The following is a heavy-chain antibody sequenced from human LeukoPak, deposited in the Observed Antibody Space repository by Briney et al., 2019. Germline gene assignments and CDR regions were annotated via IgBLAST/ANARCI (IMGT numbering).Heavy chain of an antibody. D-gene: IGHD6-19*01. CDR2: IRSKAYGGTT. V-gene: IGHV3-49*04. Sequence: GGSLRLSCTASGFTFGDYAMSWVRQAPGKGLEWVGFIRSKAYGGTTEHAASVKGRFTISRDDSKSIAYLQMNSLKTEDTAVYYCTRASEQWLGRLDYWGQGTLVTVSS. CDR1: GFTFGDYA. J-gene: IGHJ4*02. CDR3: TRASEQWLGRLDY.